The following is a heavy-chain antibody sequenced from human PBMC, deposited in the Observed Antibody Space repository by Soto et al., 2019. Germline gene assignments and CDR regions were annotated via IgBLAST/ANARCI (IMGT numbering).Heavy chain of an antibody. V-gene: IGHV3-21*01. CDR1: GFTFSSHT. Sequence: PGGSLRLSCAASGFTFSSHTMNWVRQAPGKGLEWVSSLSSNGYYIYYADSVRGRFTISRDNAKNSLYLQMSSLRAEDTAIYYCAKEAGYSSGWYSSWGQGTLVTVSS. J-gene: IGHJ5*02. CDR3: AKEAGYSSGWYSS. CDR2: LSSNGYYI. D-gene: IGHD6-19*01.